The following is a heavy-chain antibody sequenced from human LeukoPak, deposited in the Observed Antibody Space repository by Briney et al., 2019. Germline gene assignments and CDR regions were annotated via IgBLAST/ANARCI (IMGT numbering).Heavy chain of an antibody. Sequence: GGSLTLSCAASGFTFSSFGMHWVRQAPGKGLEWVAVIWYDASNKYYADSVKGRFTISRDNSKNTLFLQMNSLRDDATAVYYCVRGVGVSRFNYFDPWGQGTLVIVSS. J-gene: IGHJ5*02. D-gene: IGHD6-13*01. CDR1: GFTFSSFG. CDR2: IWYDASNK. CDR3: VRGVGVSRFNYFDP. V-gene: IGHV3-33*01.